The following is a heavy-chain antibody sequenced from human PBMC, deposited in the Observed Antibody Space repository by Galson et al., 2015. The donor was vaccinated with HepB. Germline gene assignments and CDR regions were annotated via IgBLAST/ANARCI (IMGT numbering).Heavy chain of an antibody. CDR1: RFTITTLW. CDR3: AGGPGWLVTE. V-gene: IGHV3-7*03. J-gene: IGHJ1*01. Sequence: SLRLSCAGSRFTITTLWMAWVRQAPGKGLEWVANIKQDGSDIRYLDSVRGRFTISRDNGDNLLYLQMNSLRVEDTAVYYCAGGPGWLVTEWGQGTMVTVSS. D-gene: IGHD3-22*01. CDR2: IKQDGSDI.